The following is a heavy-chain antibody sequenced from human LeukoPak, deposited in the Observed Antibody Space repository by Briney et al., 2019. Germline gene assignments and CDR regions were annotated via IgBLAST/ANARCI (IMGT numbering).Heavy chain of an antibody. V-gene: IGHV4-59*08. CDR2: IYHSGNT. J-gene: IGHJ4*02. Sequence: SETLSLTCTVSGGSISSYYWSWIRQPPGKGLEWIGYIYHSGNTYYNPSLKSRVTISVDTSKNQFSLKLSSVTAADTAVYYCAGNYYDSSGFYQFDYWGQGTLVTVSS. D-gene: IGHD3-22*01. CDR3: AGNYYDSSGFYQFDY. CDR1: GGSISSYY.